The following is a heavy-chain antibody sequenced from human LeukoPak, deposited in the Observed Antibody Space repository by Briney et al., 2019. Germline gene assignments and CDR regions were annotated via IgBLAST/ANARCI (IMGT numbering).Heavy chain of an antibody. V-gene: IGHV3-30*03. CDR2: ISYDGSNK. Sequence: GGSLRLSCAASGFTFSSYEMNWVRQAPGKGLEWVAVISYDGSNKYYADSVKGRFTISRDNSKNTLYLQMNSLRAEDTAVYYCATYVGKYSGYDTVHWGQGTLVTVSS. D-gene: IGHD5-12*01. J-gene: IGHJ4*02. CDR1: GFTFSSYE. CDR3: ATYVGKYSGYDTVH.